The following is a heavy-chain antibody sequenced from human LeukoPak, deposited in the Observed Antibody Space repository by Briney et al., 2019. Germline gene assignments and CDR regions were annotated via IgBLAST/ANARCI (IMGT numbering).Heavy chain of an antibody. V-gene: IGHV1-8*01. D-gene: IGHD1-1*01. Sequence: GASVKVSCKASGYTFTSYDINWVRQAPGQGLEWMGWMNTNSGNTAYAQKFQGRVTMTRHTSINTAYMELSSLTYEDTAVYYCAKVDNNWSNFFDPWGQGTPVTVSS. J-gene: IGHJ5*02. CDR3: AKVDNNWSNFFDP. CDR1: GYTFTSYD. CDR2: MNTNSGNT.